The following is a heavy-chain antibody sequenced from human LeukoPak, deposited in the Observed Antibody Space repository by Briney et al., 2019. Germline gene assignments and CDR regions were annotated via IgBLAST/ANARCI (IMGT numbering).Heavy chain of an antibody. V-gene: IGHV3-7*04. CDR1: GFIFSSYW. CDR3: AGGSGWTTNY. D-gene: IGHD3-3*01. CDR2: IKQDGSEQ. J-gene: IGHJ4*02. Sequence: AGGSLRLSCAASGFIFSSYWMNWVRQAPGKGLEGVANIKQDGSEQYYVDSVKGRFTVSRDNAKNSLYLQMNSLRVEDTAVYYCAGGSGWTTNYWGQGTLVTVSS.